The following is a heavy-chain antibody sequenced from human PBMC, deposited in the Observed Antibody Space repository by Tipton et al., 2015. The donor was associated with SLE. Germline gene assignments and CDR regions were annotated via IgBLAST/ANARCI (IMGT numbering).Heavy chain of an antibody. Sequence: TLSLTCAVYGGSFSGYYWSWIRQPPGKGLEWIGEINHSGSTNYNPSLKSRVAISVDTSKNQFSLKLSSVTAADTAVYYCAKVPEGAFQHWGQGTLVTVSS. V-gene: IGHV4-34*01. J-gene: IGHJ1*01. CDR1: GGSFSGYY. CDR2: INHSGST. CDR3: AKVPEGAFQH. D-gene: IGHD3-16*01.